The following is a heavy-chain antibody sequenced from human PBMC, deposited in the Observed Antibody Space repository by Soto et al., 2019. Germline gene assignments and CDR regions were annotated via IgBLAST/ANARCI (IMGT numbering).Heavy chain of an antibody. D-gene: IGHD5-18*01. CDR3: GRCRTDSYARDV. CDR2: ISPYNGRT. J-gene: IGHJ6*02. CDR1: GYSFTSYG. V-gene: IGHV1-18*01. Sequence: QVHLVQSGSDVEKPGASVKVSCKASGYSFTSYGIGWVRQVTGQGPEWMGWISPYNGRTNYAQSVKGRVVMTTDISTNAVYLELRSLRADDSAIYYCGRCRTDSYARDVLGQGTTVTVSS.